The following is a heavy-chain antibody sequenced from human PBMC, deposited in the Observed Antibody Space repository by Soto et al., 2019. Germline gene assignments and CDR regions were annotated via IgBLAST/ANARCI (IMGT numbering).Heavy chain of an antibody. CDR2: IYYSGST. D-gene: IGHD1-26*01. CDR3: ARRYGGNFDY. CDR1: GGSINNYY. J-gene: IGHJ4*02. Sequence: QVQLQESGPGLVKPSETLSLTCTVSGGSINNYYWSWIRQPPGKGLEWIGYIYYSGSTNYHPSLMSRVTISVDTSNNQSSLQLSSVTAADTAVYYWARRYGGNFDYWGQGTLVTVSS. V-gene: IGHV4-59*01.